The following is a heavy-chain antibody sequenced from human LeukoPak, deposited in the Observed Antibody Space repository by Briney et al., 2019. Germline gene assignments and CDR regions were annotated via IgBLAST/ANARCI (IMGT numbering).Heavy chain of an antibody. CDR3: ARDSRWIQFDY. J-gene: IGHJ4*02. V-gene: IGHV3-23*01. D-gene: IGHD5-18*01. CDR2: LSDSGGGT. CDR1: GFSLSSYG. Sequence: GGTLRLSCAASGFSLSSYGMTWVRQAPGKGLEWVSTLSDSGGGTYYADSVKGRFTISRDNSKNTLYLQMNSLRADDTAVYYCARDSRWIQFDYWGQGTLVTVSS.